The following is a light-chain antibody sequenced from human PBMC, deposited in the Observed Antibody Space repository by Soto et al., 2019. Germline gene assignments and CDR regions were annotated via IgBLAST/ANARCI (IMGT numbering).Light chain of an antibody. CDR2: EVS. V-gene: IGLV2-14*01. CDR3: SSYAGSNNLV. J-gene: IGLJ2*01. CDR1: SSDIGDYKS. Sequence: QSVLTQPASVSGSPGQSITISCIGTSSDIGDYKSVSWNHQHPGKAPKFVSLEVSNRPSGVSNRFSGSKSGNTASLTVSGLQAEDEADYYCSSYAGSNNLVFGGGTKLTVL.